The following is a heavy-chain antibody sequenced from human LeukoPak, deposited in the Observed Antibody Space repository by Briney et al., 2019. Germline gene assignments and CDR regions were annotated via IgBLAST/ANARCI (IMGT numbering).Heavy chain of an antibody. CDR3: ARNLDY. CDR1: GGSISSYY. CDR2: IYYSGST. Sequence: SETLSLTCTVPGGSISSYYWSWIRQPPGKGLEWIGYIYYSGSTNYNPSLKSRVTISVDTSKNQFSLKPSSVTAADTAVYCCARNLDYWGQGTLVTVSS. J-gene: IGHJ4*02. V-gene: IGHV4-59*01.